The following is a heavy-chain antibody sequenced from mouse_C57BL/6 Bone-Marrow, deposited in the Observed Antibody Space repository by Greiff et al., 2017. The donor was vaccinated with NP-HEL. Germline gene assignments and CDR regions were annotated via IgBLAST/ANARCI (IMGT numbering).Heavy chain of an antibody. CDR3: ARDPNWGVDY. V-gene: IGHV3-6*01. CDR1: GYSITSGYY. D-gene: IGHD4-1*02. Sequence: VQLQQSGPGLVKPSQSLSLTCSVTGYSITSGYYWNWIRQFPGNKLEWMGYISYDGSNNYNPSLKNRISITRDTSKNQFFLKLNSVTTEDTATYYCARDPNWGVDYWGQGTTLTVSS. CDR2: ISYDGSN. J-gene: IGHJ2*01.